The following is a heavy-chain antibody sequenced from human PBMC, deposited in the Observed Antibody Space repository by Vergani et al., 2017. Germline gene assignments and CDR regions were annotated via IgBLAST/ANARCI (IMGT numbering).Heavy chain of an antibody. Sequence: QVPLVQSGAEVKKPGASVKVSCKASGYTFTSYDINWVRQATGQGLEWMGWMNPNSGNTGYAQKFQGRVTITRNTSISTAYMELSSLRSEDTAVYYCARGLARGYCSGGSCSFDYWGLGTLVTVSS. V-gene: IGHV1-8*03. D-gene: IGHD2-15*01. CDR2: MNPNSGNT. J-gene: IGHJ4*02. CDR1: GYTFTSYD. CDR3: ARGLARGYCSGGSCSFDY.